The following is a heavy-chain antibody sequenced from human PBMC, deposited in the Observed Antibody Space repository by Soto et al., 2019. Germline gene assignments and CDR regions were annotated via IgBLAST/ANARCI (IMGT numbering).Heavy chain of an antibody. CDR2: IRESGGDT. V-gene: IGHV3-23*01. CDR3: AKDQFIDDAFDI. Sequence: GGSLRVSCAASGFTFSNYAMTWVRQAPGKGLEWVSTIRESGGDTYHADSVKGRFIISRDNSKNALYLQMNTLRVEDTAVYYCAKDQFIDDAFDIWGLGTMVTVS. J-gene: IGHJ3*02. CDR1: GFTFSNYA.